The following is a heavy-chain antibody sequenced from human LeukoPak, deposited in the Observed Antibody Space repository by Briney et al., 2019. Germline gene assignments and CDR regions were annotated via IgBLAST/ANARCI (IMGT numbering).Heavy chain of an antibody. J-gene: IGHJ5*02. CDR1: GYSISSGYY. Sequence: MPSETLSLTCTVSGYSISSGYYWGWIRQPPGKGLEWIGSIYHSGSTYYNPSLKSRVTISVDTSKNQFSLKLSSVTAADTAVYYCARGWHGSGNIKFDPWGQGTLVTVSS. D-gene: IGHD3-10*01. V-gene: IGHV4-38-2*02. CDR3: ARGWHGSGNIKFDP. CDR2: IYHSGST.